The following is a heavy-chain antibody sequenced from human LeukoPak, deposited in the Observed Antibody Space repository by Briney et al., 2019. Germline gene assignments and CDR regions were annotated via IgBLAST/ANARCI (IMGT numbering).Heavy chain of an antibody. CDR3: ARVPDNSNYRSFDY. CDR1: GFTFSDYY. J-gene: IGHJ4*02. D-gene: IGHD4-11*01. Sequence: GGSLRLSCAASGFTFSDYYMSWIRQAPGKGLEWVSYISSSGSTIYYADSVKGRFTISRDNAKNSLYLQMNSLRAEDTAVYYCARVPDNSNYRSFDYWGQGTLVTVSS. V-gene: IGHV3-11*04. CDR2: ISSSGSTI.